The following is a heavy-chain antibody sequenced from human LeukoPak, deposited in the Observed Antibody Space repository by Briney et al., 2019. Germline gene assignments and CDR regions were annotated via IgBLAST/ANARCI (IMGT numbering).Heavy chain of an antibody. Sequence: GGSLRLSCAASGFTHSDYYMSWIHQAPAKGLDSVSAIIGSGASTYYADSVKGRFTISRDNSKNTLYLQMNSLRAEDTAVYYCARSRAAVAGYFDYWGQGTLVTVSS. J-gene: IGHJ4*02. V-gene: IGHV3-23*01. D-gene: IGHD6-19*01. CDR2: IIGSGAST. CDR3: ARSRAAVAGYFDY. CDR1: GFTHSDYY.